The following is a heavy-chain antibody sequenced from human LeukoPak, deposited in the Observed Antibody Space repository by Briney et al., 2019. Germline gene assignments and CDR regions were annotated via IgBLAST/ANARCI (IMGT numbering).Heavy chain of an antibody. CDR3: AREPTYSSSWYTTCDS. CDR1: GYTFTGYY. J-gene: IGHJ5*01. Sequence: ASVKVSCKASGYTFTGYYMHWVRQAPGQGLEWMGWIYPNSGGTNYAQKFQGRVTVTRDTSISTAYMELSRLRSDDTAVYYCAREPTYSSSWYTTCDSWGQGTLVTVSS. CDR2: IYPNSGGT. D-gene: IGHD6-13*01. V-gene: IGHV1-2*02.